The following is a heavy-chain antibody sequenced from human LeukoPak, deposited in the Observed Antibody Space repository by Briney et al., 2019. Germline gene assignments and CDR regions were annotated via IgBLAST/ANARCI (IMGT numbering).Heavy chain of an antibody. D-gene: IGHD2-21*02. Sequence: GGSLRLSCAASGFTFSSYAMSWVRQAPGKGLEWVSAIGGSGGSTYYADSVKGRFTISRDNSKNTLYLQMNSLRAEDTAVYYCAKHGGVVVTVPFDYWGQGTLVTVSS. CDR1: GFTFSSYA. J-gene: IGHJ4*02. CDR2: IGGSGGST. V-gene: IGHV3-23*01. CDR3: AKHGGVVVTVPFDY.